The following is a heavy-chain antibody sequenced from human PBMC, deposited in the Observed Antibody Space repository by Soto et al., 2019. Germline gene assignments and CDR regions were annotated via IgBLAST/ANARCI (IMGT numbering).Heavy chain of an antibody. CDR1: GFTFSTYS. J-gene: IGHJ6*02. CDR2: ITTSSSTI. V-gene: IGHV3-48*01. Sequence: EVQLVESGGGLVQPGGSLRLSCAASGFTFSTYSMNWVRQAPGKGLEWISYITTSSSTIYYADSVKGRFTISRDNAKNSLYRQMNSLRVEDTAVYYCARRAVWGQGTTVTVS. CDR3: ARRAV.